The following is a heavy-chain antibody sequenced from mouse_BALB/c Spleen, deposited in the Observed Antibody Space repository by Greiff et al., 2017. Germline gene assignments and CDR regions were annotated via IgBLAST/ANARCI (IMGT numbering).Heavy chain of an antibody. CDR1: GFTFSSFG. J-gene: IGHJ2*01. CDR3: ARYGGKDYFDY. CDR2: ISSGSSTI. V-gene: IGHV5-17*02. Sequence: EVQLVESGGGLVQPGGSRKLSCAASGFTFSSFGMHWVRQAPEKGLEWVAYISSGSSTIYYADTVKGRFTISRDNPKNTLFLQMTSLRSEDTAMYYCARYGGKDYFDYWGQGTTLTVSS. D-gene: IGHD1-1*02.